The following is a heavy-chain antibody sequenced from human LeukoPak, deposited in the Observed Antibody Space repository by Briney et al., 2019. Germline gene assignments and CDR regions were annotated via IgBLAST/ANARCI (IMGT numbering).Heavy chain of an antibody. CDR1: GSTVSSNY. D-gene: IGHD6-19*01. Sequence: GGSLRLSCAASGSTVSSNYMSWVRQAPGKGLEWVSVIYSGGSTYYADSVKGRFTISRDNSKNTLYLQMNSLRAEDTAVYYCARDLGSSGWPRRYYYYGMDVWGQGTTVTVSS. CDR3: ARDLGSSGWPRRYYYYGMDV. CDR2: IYSGGST. J-gene: IGHJ6*02. V-gene: IGHV3-53*01.